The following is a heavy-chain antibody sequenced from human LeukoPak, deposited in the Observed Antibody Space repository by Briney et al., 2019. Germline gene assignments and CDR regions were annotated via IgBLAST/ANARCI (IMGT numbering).Heavy chain of an antibody. J-gene: IGHJ4*02. CDR2: IRNDGSII. CDR1: GFTFSSYG. Sequence: GGSLRLSCAASGFTFSSYGMHWIRQAPGKGREGVAFIRNDGSIIYSADSVKGRFTISRDNSKNTLYLQMNSLRAEDTAVYYCATNWNGGAVDYWGQGTLVTVSS. V-gene: IGHV3-30*02. CDR3: ATNWNGGAVDY. D-gene: IGHD1-1*01.